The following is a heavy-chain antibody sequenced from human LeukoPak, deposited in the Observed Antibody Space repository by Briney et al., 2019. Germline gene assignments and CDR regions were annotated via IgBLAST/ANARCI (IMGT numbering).Heavy chain of an antibody. CDR1: GFTFSSYA. CDR3: AKGFQIYYSEY. CDR2: ITDGGGGT. D-gene: IGHD3-10*01. Sequence: GSLRLSCAASGFTFSSYAMNWVRQAPGKGLEWVSAITDGGGGTYYADSVKGRFTISRDNSKNTLSLQMDSLRGEDTAVYYCAKGFQIYYSEYWGQGSLVTVSS. V-gene: IGHV3-23*01. J-gene: IGHJ4*02.